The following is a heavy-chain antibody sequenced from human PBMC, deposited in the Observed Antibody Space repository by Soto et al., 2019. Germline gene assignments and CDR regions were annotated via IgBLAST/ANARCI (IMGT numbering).Heavy chain of an antibody. J-gene: IGHJ3*01. CDR3: AKDQFGEFNYAFDL. CDR1: GFTFSIYA. CDR2: ISSSGGTT. Sequence: GGSLRLSCAASGFTFSIYAMTWVRQAPGKGLEWVSAISSSGGTTYYADSVKGRFTISRDNSKNTLYLQINSLRAEDTAVYYCAKDQFGEFNYAFDLWGQGTMVTVSS. V-gene: IGHV3-23*01. D-gene: IGHD3-10*01.